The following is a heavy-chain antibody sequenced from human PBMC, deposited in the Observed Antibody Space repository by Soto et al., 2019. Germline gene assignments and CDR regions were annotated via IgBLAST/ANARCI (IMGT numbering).Heavy chain of an antibody. Sequence: EASVKVSCKASGGTFSSYAISWMRQAPGQGLEWMGLINPSGGSTTYAQKFQGRVTMTRDTSTSTVYMDLSSLKSEDTAVYYCARSPYSSGYYYAIDYWGQGTQVTVSS. CDR1: GGTFSSYA. CDR3: ARSPYSSGYYYAIDY. D-gene: IGHD3-22*01. V-gene: IGHV1-46*01. CDR2: INPSGGST. J-gene: IGHJ4*02.